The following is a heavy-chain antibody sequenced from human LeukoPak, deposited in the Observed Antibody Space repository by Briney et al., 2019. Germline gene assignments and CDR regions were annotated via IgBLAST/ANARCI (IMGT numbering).Heavy chain of an antibody. V-gene: IGHV3-74*01. D-gene: IGHD3-22*01. Sequence: GGSLRLSCAASGFTFSSYWMHWVRQAPGKGLVWVSRIDNDGSGTSYADSVKGRFTISRDNAKNTLYLQMNSLRAEDTAVYYCARADSMIVVVITTWGQGTLVTVSS. CDR1: GFTFSSYW. CDR3: ARADSMIVVVITT. J-gene: IGHJ4*02. CDR2: IDNDGSGT.